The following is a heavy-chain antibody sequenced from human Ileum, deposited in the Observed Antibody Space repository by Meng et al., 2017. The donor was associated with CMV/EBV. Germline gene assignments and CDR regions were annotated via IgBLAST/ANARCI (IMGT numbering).Heavy chain of an antibody. D-gene: IGHD5-12*01. CDR2: INYSGST. Sequence: SETLSLTCTVSGVSISSYFWSWIRLSPGKGLEWIGYINYSGSTKYNPSLESRVSISIDTSKNQFPLRLRSVTAADTAEYYCARAGGYDYHFDFWGQGTLVTVSS. J-gene: IGHJ4*02. V-gene: IGHV4-59*01. CDR1: GVSISSYF. CDR3: ARAGGYDYHFDF.